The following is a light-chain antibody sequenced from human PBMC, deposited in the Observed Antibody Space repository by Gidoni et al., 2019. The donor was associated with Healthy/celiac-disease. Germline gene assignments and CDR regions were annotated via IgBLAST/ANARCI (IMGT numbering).Light chain of an antibody. CDR2: DAS. CDR3: QQRSNWKTLT. Sequence: EIVLTQSPATLSLSPGERATLSCKASQSVSSYLAWYHQKPGQAPRILIYDASNRDTGTPARFSGSGAGTDVTITISSREHEEFAVYYCQQRSNWKTLTFGGGTKVEIK. CDR1: QSVSSY. V-gene: IGKV3-11*01. J-gene: IGKJ4*01.